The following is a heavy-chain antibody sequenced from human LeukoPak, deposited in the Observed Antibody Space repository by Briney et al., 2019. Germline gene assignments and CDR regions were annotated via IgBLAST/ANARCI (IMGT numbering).Heavy chain of an antibody. CDR2: ISSSSSYI. J-gene: IGHJ6*03. V-gene: IGHV3-21*01. CDR3: ARSQDIVVVVAAPYYYYMDV. Sequence: PGGSLRLSCAASGFTFSSYSMNRVRQAPGKGLEWVSSISSSSSYIYYADSVKGRFTISRDNAKNSLYLQMNSLRAEDTAVYYCARSQDIVVVVAAPYYYYMDVWGKGTTVTVSS. D-gene: IGHD2-15*01. CDR1: GFTFSSYS.